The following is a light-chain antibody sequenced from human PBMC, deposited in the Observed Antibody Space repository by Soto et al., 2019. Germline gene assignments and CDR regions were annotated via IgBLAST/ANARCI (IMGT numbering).Light chain of an antibody. Sequence: QSALTQPASVSGSPGQSITISCTGTSSDVGSYNLVSWYQQHPGKAPKLMIYEASKRPPGVSNRFSGSKSGKKASLTISGLQAEDEADYYCCSYAGSSTWVFGGGTKVTVL. CDR2: EAS. V-gene: IGLV2-23*01. CDR3: CSYAGSSTWV. CDR1: SSDVGSYNL. J-gene: IGLJ3*02.